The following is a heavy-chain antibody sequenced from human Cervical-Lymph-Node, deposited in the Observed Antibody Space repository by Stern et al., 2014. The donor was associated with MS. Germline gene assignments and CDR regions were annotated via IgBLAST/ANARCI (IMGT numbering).Heavy chain of an antibody. CDR1: GFTFSSFG. J-gene: IGHJ6*02. CDR3: AKDSLYFFYGMDV. Sequence: VQLVESGGGVVQPGRSLRLSCAVSGFTFSSFGMHWVRQAPGKGLEWLAVISYDGKNKYYGDPAKGRFTISRDNNRNTLYLQMHSLRVEDTAVYYCAKDSLYFFYGMDVWGQGTTVTVSS. CDR2: ISYDGKNK. V-gene: IGHV3-30*18.